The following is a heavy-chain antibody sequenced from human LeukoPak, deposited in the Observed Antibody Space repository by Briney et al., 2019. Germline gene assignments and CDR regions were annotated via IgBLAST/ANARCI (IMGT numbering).Heavy chain of an antibody. CDR3: ARAPHYYDSSGYYVAAFDI. Sequence: SGTLSLTCAVYGGSFSGYYWSWIRQPPGKGPEWIGEINHSGSTNYNPSLKSRVTISVDTSKNQFSLKLSSVTAADTAVYYCARAPHYYDSSGYYVAAFDIWGQGTMVTVSS. CDR2: INHSGST. CDR1: GGSFSGYY. V-gene: IGHV4-34*01. D-gene: IGHD3-22*01. J-gene: IGHJ3*02.